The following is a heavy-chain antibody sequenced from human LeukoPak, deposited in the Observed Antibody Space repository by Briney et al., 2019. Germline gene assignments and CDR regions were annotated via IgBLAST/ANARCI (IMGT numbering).Heavy chain of an antibody. V-gene: IGHV4-59*01. CDR3: ASPDWGNGSGSLNYYYGMDV. CDR1: GGSISSYY. D-gene: IGHD3-10*01. J-gene: IGHJ6*02. CDR2: IYYSGST. Sequence: SETLSLTCTVSGGSISSYYWSWIRQPPGKGLEWIGYIYYSGSTNYNPSLKSRVTISVDTSKNQFSLKLSSVTAADTAVYYCASPDWGNGSGSLNYYYGMDVWGQGTTVTVSS.